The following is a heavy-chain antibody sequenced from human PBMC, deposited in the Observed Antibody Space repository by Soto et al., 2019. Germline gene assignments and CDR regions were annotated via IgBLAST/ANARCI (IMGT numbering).Heavy chain of an antibody. CDR1: GGSISSSSYY. Sequence: SETLSLTCTVSGGSISSSSYYWGWIRQPPGKGLEWIGSIYYSGSAYYNPSLKSRVTISVDTSKNQFSLKLSSVTAADTAVYYCASQYYDFWSGYYLGMDVWGQGTTVTVS. V-gene: IGHV4-39*01. CDR3: ASQYYDFWSGYYLGMDV. D-gene: IGHD3-3*01. J-gene: IGHJ6*02. CDR2: IYYSGSA.